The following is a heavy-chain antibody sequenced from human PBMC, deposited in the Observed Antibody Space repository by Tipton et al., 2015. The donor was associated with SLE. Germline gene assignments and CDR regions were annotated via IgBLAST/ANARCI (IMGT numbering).Heavy chain of an antibody. CDR3: ATYVGNAFET. CDR1: GGSIDSSSFY. V-gene: IGHV4-39*07. CDR2: IYYSGST. Sequence: GLVKPSETLSLTCTVSGGSIDSSSFYWGWVRQPPGKGLEWIGTIYYSGSTSYNPSLKSRVVVSVDTSKKYFSLRLDSVTAADTAVYYCATYVGNAFETWGQGTMVIVSS. J-gene: IGHJ3*02. D-gene: IGHD3-16*01.